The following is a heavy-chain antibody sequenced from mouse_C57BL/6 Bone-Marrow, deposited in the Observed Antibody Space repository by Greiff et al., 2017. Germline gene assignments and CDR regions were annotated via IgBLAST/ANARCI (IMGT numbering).Heavy chain of an antibody. CDR1: GYTFTDYY. V-gene: IGHV1-19*01. Sequence: EVQLQQSGPVLVKPGASVKMSCKASGYTFTDYYMNWVKQSHGKSLEWIGVINPYNGGTSYNQKFKGKATLTVDKSSSTAYMELNSLTSEDSAVYYCARRGLYYYGPWFAYWGQGTLVTVSA. D-gene: IGHD1-1*01. CDR3: ARRGLYYYGPWFAY. CDR2: INPYNGGT. J-gene: IGHJ3*01.